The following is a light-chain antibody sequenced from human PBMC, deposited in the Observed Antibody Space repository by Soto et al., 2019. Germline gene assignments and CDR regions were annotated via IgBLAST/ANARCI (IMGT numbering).Light chain of an antibody. V-gene: IGKV1-17*01. CDR1: QGFRNG. Sequence: DIQMTQSPSSLSASVGDRVTITCRASQGFRNGLAWYQQKPGKAPKRLIYAASSLQDGVPARFSGSGSGTEFTLTISSLQPEDFATYYCLQHNSYPPWTFGQGTKVEIK. CDR2: AAS. J-gene: IGKJ1*01. CDR3: LQHNSYPPWT.